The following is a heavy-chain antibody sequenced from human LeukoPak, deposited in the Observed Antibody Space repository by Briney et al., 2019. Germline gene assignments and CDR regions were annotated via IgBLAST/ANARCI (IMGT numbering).Heavy chain of an antibody. J-gene: IGHJ4*02. D-gene: IGHD2-15*01. CDR1: GFTFTNYA. CDR3: ASRYCSGGSCYNRYYFDY. V-gene: IGHV3-23*01. Sequence: GGSLRLSCAASGFTFTNYAMSWVRQAPGKGLEWVSAITGSGGSTYYADSVKGRFTISRDNSKNTLYLQMNSLRAEDTAIYYGASRYCSGGSCYNRYYFDYWGQGTLVTVSS. CDR2: ITGSGGST.